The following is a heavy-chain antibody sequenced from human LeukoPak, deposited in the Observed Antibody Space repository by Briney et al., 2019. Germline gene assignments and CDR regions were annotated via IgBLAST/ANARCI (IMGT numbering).Heavy chain of an antibody. Sequence: GASVTVSCKASGYTFTGYYMHSVRQAPGQGVEWMGWINPNSGGTNYAQKFHGRVTMTRDTSISTAYMELSRLRSDVTAVYYCARAKWLQSFDYWGQGTLVTVSS. CDR2: INPNSGGT. V-gene: IGHV1-2*02. CDR3: ARAKWLQSFDY. J-gene: IGHJ4*02. D-gene: IGHD5-24*01. CDR1: GYTFTGYY.